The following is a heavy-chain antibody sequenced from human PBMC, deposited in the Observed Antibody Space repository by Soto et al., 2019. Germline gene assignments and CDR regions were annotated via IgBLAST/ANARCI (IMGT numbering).Heavy chain of an antibody. D-gene: IGHD5-12*01. V-gene: IGHV1-3*01. Sequence: ASVKVSCKASGYTFTSYAMHWVRQAPGQRLEWMGWINAGNGNTKYSQKFQGRVTITRDTSASTAYMELSSLRSEDTAVYYCARVPYSGYDFDYWGQGTLVTVSS. CDR3: ARVPYSGYDFDY. J-gene: IGHJ4*02. CDR2: INAGNGNT. CDR1: GYTFTSYA.